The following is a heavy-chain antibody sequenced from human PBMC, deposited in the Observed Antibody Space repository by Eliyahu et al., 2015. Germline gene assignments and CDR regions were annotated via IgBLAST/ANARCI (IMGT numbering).Heavy chain of an antibody. V-gene: IGHV4-59*01. CDR1: GGSISSYY. J-gene: IGHJ6*02. CDR2: IYYSGST. Sequence: QVQLQESGPGLVKPSETLSLTCTVSGGSISSYYWSWIRQPPGKGLEWIGYIYYSGSTNYNPSLKSRVTISVDTSKNQFSLKLSSVTAADTAVYYCAGCRDYDISYYYGMDVWGQGTTVTVSS. CDR3: AGCRDYDISYYYGMDV. D-gene: IGHD3-9*01.